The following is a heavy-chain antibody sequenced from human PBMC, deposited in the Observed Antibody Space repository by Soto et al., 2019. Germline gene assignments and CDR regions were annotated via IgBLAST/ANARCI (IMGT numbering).Heavy chain of an antibody. CDR1: GYTFTDYL. Sequence: ASVKVSCKASGYTFTDYLIHWVRQGPGQGLEWMGIINPNNGDTSYAQQFQGRVALTRDTSTNTLYMELSGLISEDTAVYSCARETPGTGSFDFWGQGDLVTVSS. D-gene: IGHD1-26*01. CDR3: ARETPGTGSFDF. J-gene: IGHJ4*02. V-gene: IGHV1-46*01. CDR2: INPNNGDT.